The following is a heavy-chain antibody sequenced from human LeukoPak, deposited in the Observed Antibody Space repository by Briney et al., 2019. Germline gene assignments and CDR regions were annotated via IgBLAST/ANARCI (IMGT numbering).Heavy chain of an antibody. CDR3: ARETPSEYCSGGSCYLFDY. J-gene: IGHJ4*02. D-gene: IGHD2-15*01. CDR1: GYSISSGYY. Sequence: SETLSPTCAVSGYSISSGYYWGWIRQPPGKGLEWIGSIYHSGSTYYNPSLKSRVTISVDTSKNQFSLKLSSVTAADTAVYYCARETPSEYCSGGSCYLFDYWGQGTLVTVSS. CDR2: IYHSGST. V-gene: IGHV4-38-2*02.